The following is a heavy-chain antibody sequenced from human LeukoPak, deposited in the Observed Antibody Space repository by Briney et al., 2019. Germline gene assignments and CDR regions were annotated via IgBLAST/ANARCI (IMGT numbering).Heavy chain of an antibody. D-gene: IGHD4-23*01. CDR3: AREGTTVVTRALDY. V-gene: IGHV4-34*01. CDR2: INRSGGT. Sequence: SETLSLTCAVYGVSFSGYYLSWIRQPPGKGLEWVGEINRSGGTNYNPSIKSRVTMSVETSKNQLSLKLSSVTAADTAMYYCAREGTTVVTRALDYWGQGTLVTVSS. J-gene: IGHJ4*02. CDR1: GVSFSGYY.